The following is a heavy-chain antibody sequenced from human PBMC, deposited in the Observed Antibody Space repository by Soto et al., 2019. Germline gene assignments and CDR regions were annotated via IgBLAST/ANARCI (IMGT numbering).Heavy chain of an antibody. J-gene: IGHJ6*02. Sequence: TLSLTCTVSGGSISSGGYYWSWIRQHPGKGLEWIGYIYYSGSTYYNPSLKSRVTISVDTSKNQFSLKLSSVTAADTAVYYCARATAEDYYGMDVWGQGTTVTVSS. D-gene: IGHD4-17*01. CDR1: GGSISSGGYY. CDR3: ARATAEDYYGMDV. CDR2: IYYSGST. V-gene: IGHV4-31*03.